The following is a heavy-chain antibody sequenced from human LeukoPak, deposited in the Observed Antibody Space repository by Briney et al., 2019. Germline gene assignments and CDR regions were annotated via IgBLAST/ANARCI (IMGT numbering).Heavy chain of an antibody. J-gene: IGHJ4*02. Sequence: PGGSLRLSCAASGFTSSSYGMSWVRQAPGKGLEWVSAISTSGGRTFYADSVKGRFTISRDNSKNTLYLQMNSLKAEDTAIYYCAKDPTDFDSSGQTYFDYWGQGTLVTVSS. CDR3: AKDPTDFDSSGQTYFDY. CDR1: GFTSSSYG. D-gene: IGHD3-22*01. CDR2: ISTSGGRT. V-gene: IGHV3-23*01.